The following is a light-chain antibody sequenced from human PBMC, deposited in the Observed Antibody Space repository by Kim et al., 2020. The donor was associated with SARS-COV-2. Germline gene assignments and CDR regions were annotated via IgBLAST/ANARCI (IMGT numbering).Light chain of an antibody. CDR3: QQYNSYSPET. V-gene: IGKV1-5*01. CDR1: QSISSW. Sequence: SVGSRVTMTCRASQSISSWLAWYQQTTGEAPKLLSYDASCLESGVQSRFSGSRSGTEFTLAISSLQPDDFATYYCQQYNSYSPETFGQGTKVDFK. CDR2: DAS. J-gene: IGKJ1*01.